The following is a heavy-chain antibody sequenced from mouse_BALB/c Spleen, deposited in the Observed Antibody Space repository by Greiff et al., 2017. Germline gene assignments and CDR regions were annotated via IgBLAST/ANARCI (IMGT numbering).Heavy chain of an antibody. V-gene: IGHV4-1*02. J-gene: IGHJ2*01. Sequence: DVKLQESGGGLVQPGGSLKLSCAASGFDFSRYWMSWVRQAPGKGLEWIGEINPDSSTINYTPSLKDKFTISRDNAKNTLYLQMSKVRSEDTALYYCARRTHYYGSSYFDYWGQGTTLTVSS. CDR3: ARRTHYYGSSYFDY. CDR2: INPDSSTI. CDR1: GFDFSRYW. D-gene: IGHD1-1*01.